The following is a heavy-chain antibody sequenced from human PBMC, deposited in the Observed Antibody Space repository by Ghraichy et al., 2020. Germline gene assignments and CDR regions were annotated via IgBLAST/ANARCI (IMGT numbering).Heavy chain of an antibody. CDR3: ARVYFKLYSGQQLVSEEAFDI. Sequence: GGSLRLSCAASGFTFSSYWMHWVRQAPGKGLVWVSRINSDGSSTSYADSVKGRFTISRDNAKNTLYLQMNSLRAEDTAVYYCARVYFKLYSGQQLVSEEAFDIWGQGTMVTVSS. D-gene: IGHD6-13*01. CDR2: INSDGSST. V-gene: IGHV3-74*01. CDR1: GFTFSSYW. J-gene: IGHJ3*02.